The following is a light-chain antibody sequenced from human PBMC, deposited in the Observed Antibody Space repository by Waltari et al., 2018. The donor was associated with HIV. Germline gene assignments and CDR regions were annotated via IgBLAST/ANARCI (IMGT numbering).Light chain of an antibody. J-gene: IGLJ1*01. V-gene: IGLV1-44*01. CDR2: RDV. CDR1: ISNIGSKT. CDR3: AAWDDSLNSYV. Sequence: QSVLTQSPSASGTPGQRVIISCSGTISNIGSKTVNWYRQLPGTAPQLLIYRDVKRPSGVPDRFSGSKSCTSASLAISGLQAEDEADYYCAAWDDSLNSYVFGPGTKVTVL.